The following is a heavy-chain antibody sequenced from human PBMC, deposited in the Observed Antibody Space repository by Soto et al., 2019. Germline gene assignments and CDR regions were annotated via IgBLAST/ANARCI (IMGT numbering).Heavy chain of an antibody. CDR3: ARGVLYDFWSGYYAFDI. D-gene: IGHD3-3*01. V-gene: IGHV4-59*01. CDR1: GGSISSYY. CDR2: IYYSGST. J-gene: IGHJ3*02. Sequence: SETLSLTCTVSGGSISSYYWSWIRQPPGKGPEWIGYIYYSGSTNYNPSLKSRVTISVDTSKNQFSLKLSSVTAADTAVYYCARGVLYDFWSGYYAFDIWGQGTMVTVS.